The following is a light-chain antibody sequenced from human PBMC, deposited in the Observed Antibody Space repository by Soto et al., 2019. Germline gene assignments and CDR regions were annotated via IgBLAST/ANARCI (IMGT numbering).Light chain of an antibody. Sequence: DIQMTQSPSTLSGSVGDRVTIACRAIQTISSWLAWYQQKPGKAPKLLXYKASTLKSGVPSRFSGSGSGTEFTLTISSLPPDDFATYYCQHYNSYSEAFGQGTKVDIK. J-gene: IGKJ1*01. CDR3: QHYNSYSEA. V-gene: IGKV1-5*03. CDR2: KAS. CDR1: QTISSW.